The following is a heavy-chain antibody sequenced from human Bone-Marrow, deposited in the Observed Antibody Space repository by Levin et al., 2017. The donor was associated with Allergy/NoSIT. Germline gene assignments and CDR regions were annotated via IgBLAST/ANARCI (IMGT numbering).Heavy chain of an antibody. CDR3: AKVEAVDSTSWYYGSRKYFFDY. CDR1: RFTFSNHA. J-gene: IGHJ4*02. Sequence: SGESLKISCVASRFTFSNHAMHWVRQAPGKGLEWVALISYDGTNEYYVDSVKGRFTISRDNSKNTLYLQMNSLRVEDTAVYYCAKVEAVDSTSWYYGSRKYFFDYWGQGALVAVSS. D-gene: IGHD2-2*01. CDR2: ISYDGTNE. V-gene: IGHV3-30*02.